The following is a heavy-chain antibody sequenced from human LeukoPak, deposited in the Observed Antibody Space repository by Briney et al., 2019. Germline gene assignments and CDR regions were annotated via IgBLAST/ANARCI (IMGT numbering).Heavy chain of an antibody. Sequence: ASVKVSCKASGYTLTDYHIHWVRQAPGQDLEWMGFIIPHSGGTTYEQRFQGRVTMTRDMSIGTFYMELSSLRSDDTAVYYCSTEDKHCTTPNCGAYWGQGTLVTVSS. D-gene: IGHD2-15*01. CDR3: STEDKHCTTPNCGAY. CDR1: GYTLTDYH. J-gene: IGHJ4*02. V-gene: IGHV1-2*02. CDR2: IIPHSGGT.